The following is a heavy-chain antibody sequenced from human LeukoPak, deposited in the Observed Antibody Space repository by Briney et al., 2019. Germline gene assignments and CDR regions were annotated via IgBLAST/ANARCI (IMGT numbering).Heavy chain of an antibody. CDR1: GFTFSSYS. CDR3: ARAESYSSSIVWLDY. V-gene: IGHV3-21*01. D-gene: IGHD6-6*01. Sequence: PGGSLRLSCAASGFTFSSYSMNWVRQAPGKGLEWVSSISSSSSYIYYADSVKGRFTISRDNAKNSLYLQMNSLRAEDTAVYYCARAESYSSSIVWLDYWGQGTLVTVSS. J-gene: IGHJ4*02. CDR2: ISSSSSYI.